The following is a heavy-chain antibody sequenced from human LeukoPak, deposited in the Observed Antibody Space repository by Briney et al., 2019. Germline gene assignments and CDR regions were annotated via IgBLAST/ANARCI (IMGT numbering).Heavy chain of an antibody. V-gene: IGHV1-18*01. Sequence: ASVNVSCKASGYTFTSYGISWVRQAPGQGLEWMGWISAYNGNTNYAQKLQGRVTMTTDTSTSTAYMELRSLRSDDTAVYYCARVGSGSYIPLPNSGVDYWGQGTLVTVSS. CDR2: ISAYNGNT. D-gene: IGHD3-10*01. CDR3: ARVGSGSYIPLPNSGVDY. J-gene: IGHJ4*02. CDR1: GYTFTSYG.